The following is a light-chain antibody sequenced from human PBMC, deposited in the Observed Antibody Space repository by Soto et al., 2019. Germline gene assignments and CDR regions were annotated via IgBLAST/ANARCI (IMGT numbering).Light chain of an antibody. Sequence: DVVLTQTPLSSPVTLGQPASISCRSSQSLLHSDGNTYLVWLQQRPGLPPRLLFYKTSPRFSGVPDRFSASGKGTDFTLKISRVEAEDVGVYYCMQATQFPHTFGQGTKLEIE. CDR2: KTS. V-gene: IGKV2-24*01. CDR3: MQATQFPHT. J-gene: IGKJ2*01. CDR1: QSLLHSDGNTY.